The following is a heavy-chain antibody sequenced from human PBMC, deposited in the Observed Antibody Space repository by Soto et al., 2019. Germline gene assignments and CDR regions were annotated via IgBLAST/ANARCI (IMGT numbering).Heavy chain of an antibody. CDR3: ARGVRSYYGVDV. Sequence: EVQLVESGGGLVQPGGSLRLSCAASGFTFSSYWMHWVRQAPGQGLVWVSRINSDESTTNYADSVKGRFTISRDNAKNTLYLQMNSLRAEDTAMYYCARGVRSYYGVDVWGQGTTVTVSS. V-gene: IGHV3-74*01. J-gene: IGHJ6*02. CDR2: INSDESTT. CDR1: GFTFSSYW.